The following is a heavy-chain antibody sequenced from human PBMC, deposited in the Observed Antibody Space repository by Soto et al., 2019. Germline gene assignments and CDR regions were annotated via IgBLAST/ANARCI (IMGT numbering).Heavy chain of an antibody. V-gene: IGHV4-4*02. Sequence: SETLSLTCAVSGGSISSSNWWSWVRQPPGKGLEWIGEIYHSGSTNYNPSLKSRVTISVDKSKNQFSLKLSSVTAADTAVYYCARAGYNGYENFDYWGQGTLVTVSS. CDR2: IYHSGST. CDR3: ARAGYNGYENFDY. D-gene: IGHD5-12*01. J-gene: IGHJ4*02. CDR1: GGSISSSNW.